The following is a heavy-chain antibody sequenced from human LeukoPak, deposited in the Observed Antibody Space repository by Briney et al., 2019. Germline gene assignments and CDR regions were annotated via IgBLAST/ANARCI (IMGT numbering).Heavy chain of an antibody. CDR1: GGSISSSNKY. CDR3: ARAKVVTATSDAFDI. V-gene: IGHV4-39*07. CDR2: FFYSGST. Sequence: SETLSLTCTVSGGSISSSNKYWGWIRQSPGKGLEWIGNFFYSGSTNYNPSLKSRVTISVDTSKNQFSLKLSSVTAADTAVYYCARAKVVTATSDAFDIWGQGTMVTVSS. D-gene: IGHD2-21*02. J-gene: IGHJ3*02.